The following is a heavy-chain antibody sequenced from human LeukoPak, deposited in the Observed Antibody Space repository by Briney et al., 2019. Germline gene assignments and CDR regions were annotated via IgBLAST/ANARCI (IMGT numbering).Heavy chain of an antibody. Sequence: GGSLRLSCAASGFTFSSYWMSWVRQAPGKGLEWVANIKQDGSEKYYADSVKGRFTISRDNSKNTLYLQMNSLRAEDTAVYYCAKDLINFDYWGQGTLVTVSS. CDR2: IKQDGSEK. V-gene: IGHV3-7*04. CDR1: GFTFSSYW. J-gene: IGHJ4*02. D-gene: IGHD2-8*01. CDR3: AKDLINFDY.